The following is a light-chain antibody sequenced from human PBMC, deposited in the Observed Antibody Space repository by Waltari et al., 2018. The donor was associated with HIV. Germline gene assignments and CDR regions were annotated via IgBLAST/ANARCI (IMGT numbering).Light chain of an antibody. CDR2: EVK. CDR1: SSDVGNYNF. Sequence: QSALTQPPSASGSPGQSVTISCTGTSSDVGNYNFVPWYKQDPGKAPKLLIYEVKERASGVPDRFSGSKSGNTASLTVSGLQAADEADYFCCSYAGSNNYVFGSGTKVTVL. J-gene: IGLJ1*01. CDR3: CSYAGSNNYV. V-gene: IGLV2-8*01.